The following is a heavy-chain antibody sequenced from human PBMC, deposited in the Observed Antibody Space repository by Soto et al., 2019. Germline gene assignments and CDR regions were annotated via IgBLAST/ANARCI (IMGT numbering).Heavy chain of an antibody. CDR3: ARLTRTSCYDY. CDR1: GGSISSSSYY. Sequence: SETLSLTCTVSGGSISSSSYYWGWIRQPPGKGLEWIGSIYYSGSTYYNPSLKSRVTISVDTSKNQFSLELSSVTAADAAVYYCARLTRTSCYDYWGQGTLVTVSS. D-gene: IGHD2-2*01. V-gene: IGHV4-39*01. CDR2: IYYSGST. J-gene: IGHJ4*02.